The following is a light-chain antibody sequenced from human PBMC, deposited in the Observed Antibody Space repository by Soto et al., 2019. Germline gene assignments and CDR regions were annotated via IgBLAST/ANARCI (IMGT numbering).Light chain of an antibody. CDR2: AAS. CDR3: QQSYSTPPIT. V-gene: IGKV1-39*01. Sequence: DIQMTQSPSSLSASVEDRVIITCRASQSISNHLNCYQQKPGKAPNLXXYAASSLQTGVPSRFSGSGSGTDFTLTISSLQPEDFATYDCQQSYSTPPITFGQGTRLEIK. J-gene: IGKJ5*01. CDR1: QSISNH.